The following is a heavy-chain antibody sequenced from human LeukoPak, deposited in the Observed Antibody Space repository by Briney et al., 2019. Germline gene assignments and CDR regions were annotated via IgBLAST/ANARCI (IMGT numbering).Heavy chain of an antibody. CDR1: GYTFTGYY. V-gene: IGHV1-2*02. Sequence: ASVKVSCKASGYTFTGYYMHWVRQAPGQGLEWMGWINPNSGGTNYAQKFQGRVTMTRDTSISTAYMELSRLRSDDTAVYYCAGTGGGSGYFTLPDYWGQGTLVTVSS. J-gene: IGHJ4*02. CDR2: INPNSGGT. CDR3: AGTGGGSGYFTLPDY. D-gene: IGHD3-3*01.